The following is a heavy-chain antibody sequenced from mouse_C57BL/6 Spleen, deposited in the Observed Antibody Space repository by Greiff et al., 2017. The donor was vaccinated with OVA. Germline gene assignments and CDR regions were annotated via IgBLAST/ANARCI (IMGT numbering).Heavy chain of an antibody. CDR1: GYTFTSYW. J-gene: IGHJ2*01. Sequence: VQLQQPGAELVRPGSSVKLSCKASGYTFTSYWMHWVKQRPIQGLEWIGNIDPSDSETHYNQKFKDKATLTVDKSSSTAYMQLSSLTSEDSAVYDCAREATVVAHDFDYWGQGTTLTVSS. V-gene: IGHV1-52*01. CDR2: IDPSDSET. D-gene: IGHD1-1*01. CDR3: AREATVVAHDFDY.